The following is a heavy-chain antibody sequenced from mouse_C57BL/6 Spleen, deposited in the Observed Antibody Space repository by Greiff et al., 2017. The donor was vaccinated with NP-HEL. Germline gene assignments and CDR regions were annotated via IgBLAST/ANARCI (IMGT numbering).Heavy chain of an antibody. J-gene: IGHJ1*03. CDR1: GYAFSSYW. V-gene: IGHV1-80*01. Sequence: LQQSGASVKISCKASGYAFSSYWMNWVKQRPGKGLEWIGQIYPGDGDTNYNGKFKGKATRTADKSPSTAYRQLSSLTSEDSAVYFGARSVITTVAPWYFDVWGTGTTVTVAS. D-gene: IGHD1-1*01. CDR3: ARSVITTVAPWYFDV. CDR2: IYPGDGDT.